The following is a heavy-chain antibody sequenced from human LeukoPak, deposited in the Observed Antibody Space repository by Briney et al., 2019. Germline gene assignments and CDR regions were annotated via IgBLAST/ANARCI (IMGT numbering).Heavy chain of an antibody. Sequence: ASVKVSCEASGYTFTSYGISWVRQAPGQGLEWMGWLSPYNDNTNYAQKLQGRVTMTTDTSTSTAYMELRSLRSDDTAVYYCARGGSSGWRTPNDDYWGQGTLVTVSS. D-gene: IGHD6-19*01. CDR2: LSPYNDNT. V-gene: IGHV1-18*01. CDR3: ARGGSSGWRTPNDDY. CDR1: GYTFTSYG. J-gene: IGHJ4*02.